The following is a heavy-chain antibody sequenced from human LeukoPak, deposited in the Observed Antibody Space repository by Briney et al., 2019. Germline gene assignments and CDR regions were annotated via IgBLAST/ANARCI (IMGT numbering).Heavy chain of an antibody. Sequence: SETLSLTCTVSGGSISSSSYYWGWIRQPPGKGLEWIWSFYYSGSTYYNPSLKSRVTISVDPSKNQFYLTLSSVTAADTAVYYCAREAGYCSSTSCYIYYYYYMDVWGKGTTVTVSS. CDR2: FYYSGST. V-gene: IGHV4-39*02. CDR1: GGSISSSSYY. D-gene: IGHD2-2*02. J-gene: IGHJ6*03. CDR3: AREAGYCSSTSCYIYYYYYMDV.